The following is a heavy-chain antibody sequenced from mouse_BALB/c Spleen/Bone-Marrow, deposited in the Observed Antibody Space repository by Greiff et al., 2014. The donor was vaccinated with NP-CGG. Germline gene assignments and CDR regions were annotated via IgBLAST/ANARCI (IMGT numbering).Heavy chain of an antibody. V-gene: IGHV1-31*01. CDR2: INPYNGAT. CDR1: GYSFTGYF. D-gene: IGHD2-1*01. J-gene: IGHJ4*01. Sequence: GQLQQSGPEQVKPGASVKISCKPSGYSFTGYFIHWVKQSHVKSLEWIGHINPYNGATNYNQNFKDKASLTVDKSSSTAYMELHSLTSEDSAVYYCARRRGNYEVDYWGQGTSVTVSS. CDR3: ARRRGNYEVDY.